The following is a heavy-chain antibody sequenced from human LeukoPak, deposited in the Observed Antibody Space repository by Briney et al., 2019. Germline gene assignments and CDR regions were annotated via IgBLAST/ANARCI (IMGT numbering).Heavy chain of an antibody. CDR1: GYTFTDYF. CDR3: ARMALDGGDSIGFDS. CDR2: IGPSIGDA. D-gene: IGHD2-21*02. V-gene: IGHV1-2*02. J-gene: IGHJ5*01. Sequence: ASVKVSCKASGYTFTDYFIHWVRQAPGQGLEWMGWIGPSIGDASYAQKFQDRVTMTRDRSINTAYMELSRLTSDDTAVYYCARMALDGGDSIGFDSWGQGTLVTVSS.